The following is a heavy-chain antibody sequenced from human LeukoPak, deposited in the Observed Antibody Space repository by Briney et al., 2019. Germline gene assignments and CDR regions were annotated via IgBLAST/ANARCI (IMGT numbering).Heavy chain of an antibody. CDR3: AKYYYDSSGYYYYYYYMGV. Sequence: GGSLRLSCAASGFTFSSYAMSWVRQAPGKGLEWVSAISGSGGSTYYADSVKGRFTISRDNSKNTLYLQMNSLRAEDTAVYYCAKYYYDSSGYYYYYYYMGVWGKGTTVTVSS. CDR2: ISGSGGST. J-gene: IGHJ6*03. CDR1: GFTFSSYA. V-gene: IGHV3-23*01. D-gene: IGHD3-22*01.